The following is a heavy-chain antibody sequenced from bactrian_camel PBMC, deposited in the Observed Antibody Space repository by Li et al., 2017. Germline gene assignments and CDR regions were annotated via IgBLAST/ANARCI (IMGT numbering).Heavy chain of an antibody. Sequence: QVQLVESGGVSVQAGGSLRLSCKVSGRKLNEPGMGWYRQAPGNECEWVSTINNDGKTYYANSVKGRFTISRDNAKNTLYLQLSSLRTDDTAMYYCTKDLSYGTRDWTRSTRGQGTQVTVSS. CDR2: INNDGKT. V-gene: IGHV3S53*01. J-gene: IGHJ4*01. CDR1: GRKLNEPG. CDR3: TKDLSYGTRDWTRST. D-gene: IGHD3*01.